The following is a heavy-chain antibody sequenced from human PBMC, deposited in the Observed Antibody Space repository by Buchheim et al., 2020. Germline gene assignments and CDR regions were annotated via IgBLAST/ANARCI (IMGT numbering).Heavy chain of an antibody. CDR1: GYTFTSYY. Sequence: QVQLVQSGAEVKKPGASVKVSCKASGYTFTSYYMHWVRQAPGQGLEWMGIINPSGGSTSYAQKFQGRVTMTRDPSTSTVYMELSSLRSEDTAVYYCATLSGSYHAAEYFQHWGQGTL. CDR2: INPSGGST. CDR3: ATLSGSYHAAEYFQH. V-gene: IGHV1-46*03. J-gene: IGHJ1*01. D-gene: IGHD1-26*01.